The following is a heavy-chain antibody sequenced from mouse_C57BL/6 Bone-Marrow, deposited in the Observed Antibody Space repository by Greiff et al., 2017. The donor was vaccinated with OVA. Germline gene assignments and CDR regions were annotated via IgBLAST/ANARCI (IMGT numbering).Heavy chain of an antibody. CDR1: GYTFTSYW. J-gene: IGHJ3*01. V-gene: IGHV1-69*01. Sequence: VQLQQPGAELVMPGASVKLSCKASGYTFTSYWMHWVKQRPGQGLEWIGEIDPSDSYTNYNQKFKGKSTLTVDKSSSTAYMQLSSLTSEDSAVYYCARPLYYYGSSYVGFAYWGQGTLVTVSA. D-gene: IGHD1-1*01. CDR3: ARPLYYYGSSYVGFAY. CDR2: IDPSDSYT.